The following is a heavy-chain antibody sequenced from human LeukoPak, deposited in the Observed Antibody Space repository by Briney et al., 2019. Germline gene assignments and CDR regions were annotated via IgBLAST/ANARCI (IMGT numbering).Heavy chain of an antibody. CDR3: ATDLFDYMDV. J-gene: IGHJ6*03. V-gene: IGHV3-21*01. D-gene: IGHD2-21*01. CDR2: ISFSSTYI. CDR1: GFTFSSYN. Sequence: GGSLRLSCAVSGFTFSSYNMNWVRQAPGKGLEWVSSISFSSTYIYYADSVKGRFTISRDNAKNSLYLQMNSLRAEDTAVYYCATDLFDYMDVWGKGTTVTVSS.